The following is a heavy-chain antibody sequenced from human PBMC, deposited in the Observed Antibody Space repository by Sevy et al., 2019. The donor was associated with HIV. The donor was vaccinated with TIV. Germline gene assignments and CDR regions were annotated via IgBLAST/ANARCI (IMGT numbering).Heavy chain of an antibody. CDR3: AREGCTKPHDY. Sequence: GGSLRLSCAASGFTFSKYSMSWVRQPPGKGLEWVLTLSFGCGWINHAGSVKGRFTNFRDNSKNSLYLQMNNLRAEDTAVYYCAREGCTKPHDYWGQGTLVTVSS. J-gene: IGHJ4*02. D-gene: IGHD2-8*01. V-gene: IGHV3-23*01. CDR2: LSFGCGWI. CDR1: GFTFSKYS.